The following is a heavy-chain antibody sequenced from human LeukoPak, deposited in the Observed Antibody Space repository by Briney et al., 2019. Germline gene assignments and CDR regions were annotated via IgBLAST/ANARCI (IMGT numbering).Heavy chain of an antibody. CDR1: GFNFSTYW. J-gene: IGHJ4*02. V-gene: IGHV3-7*01. CDR3: ARDPDIL. CDR2: IKEDGSEK. D-gene: IGHD1-14*01. Sequence: PGGSLRLSCAASGFNFSTYWMTWVRQAPGKGLEWVANIKEDGSEKYYVDSVKGRFTISRDNAKTSVFLQMNSLRAEDTAVYYCARDPDILWSQGALVTVSS.